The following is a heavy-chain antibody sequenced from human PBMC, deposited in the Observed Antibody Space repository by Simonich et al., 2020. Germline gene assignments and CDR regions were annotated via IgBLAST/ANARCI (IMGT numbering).Heavy chain of an antibody. V-gene: IGHV3-33*01. CDR3: ARDRYCSGGSCYYFDY. J-gene: IGHJ4*02. D-gene: IGHD2-15*01. CDR1: GFTFSSYG. CDR2: IWYDGSNK. Sequence: QVQLVESGGGVVQPGRSLRLSCAASGFTFSSYGMHWVRQAPGKGREWVAVIWYDGSNKYYADSVKGRFTISRDNSKNTLYLQMNSLRAEDTAVYYCARDRYCSGGSCYYFDYWGQGTLVTVSS.